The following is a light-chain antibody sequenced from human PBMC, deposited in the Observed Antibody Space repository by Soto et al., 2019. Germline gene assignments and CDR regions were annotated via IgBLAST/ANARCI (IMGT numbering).Light chain of an antibody. J-gene: IGKJ1*01. CDR1: QSISSW. Sequence: DIQMTQSPSTLSASVGDRVTITCRASQSISSWLAWYQQKPGKAPKLLIYKASSLESGVPSRFSGSGSGTKFTLTISSLQPDYFATCYCQQYNSYSPVTFGQGTKVEIK. V-gene: IGKV1-5*03. CDR2: KAS. CDR3: QQYNSYSPVT.